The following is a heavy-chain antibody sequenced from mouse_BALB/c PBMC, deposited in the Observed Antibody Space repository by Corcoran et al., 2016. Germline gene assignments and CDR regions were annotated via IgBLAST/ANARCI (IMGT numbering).Heavy chain of an antibody. V-gene: IGHV1-26*01. J-gene: IGHJ1*01. CDR3: ARDRDWYFDG. CDR1: GYTFTDYY. CDR2: VNPNNGDT. Sequence: EVQLQQSGPELVKPGASVKMSCKASGYTFTDYYMKWMKQSLGKSLEWIGDVNPNNGDTNYDQKFKGKATLTVDKSSSTAYMQLNSLTSEDSAVYYCARDRDWYFDGWGAGTTVTVSS. D-gene: IGHD2-14*01.